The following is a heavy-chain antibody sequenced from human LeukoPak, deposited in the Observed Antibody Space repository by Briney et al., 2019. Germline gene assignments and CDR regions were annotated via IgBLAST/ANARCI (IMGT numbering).Heavy chain of an antibody. V-gene: IGHV3-48*04. J-gene: IGHJ4*02. CDR2: ISSSSSTI. Sequence: QAGGSLRLSCAASGFTFSSYSMNWVRQAPGKGLEWVSYISSSSSTIYYADSVKGRFTISRDNAKNSLYLQMNSLRAEDTAVYYCARDPSLYSSGFDYWGQGTLVTVSS. CDR1: GFTFSSYS. CDR3: ARDPSLYSSGFDY. D-gene: IGHD6-19*01.